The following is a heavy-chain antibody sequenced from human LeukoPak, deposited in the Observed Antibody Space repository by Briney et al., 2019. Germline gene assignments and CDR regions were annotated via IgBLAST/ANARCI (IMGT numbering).Heavy chain of an antibody. Sequence: SETLSLTCTVSGGSISSSFWSWIREPAGKGLGWVGLLYTRRSNNYNPSLKSRVTISVDTSKNQFSLQLNSLTAADTAVYHCARDRPPPSPSKSYDILTGYYYYYDMDVWGQGTTVTVS. J-gene: IGHJ6*02. CDR3: ARDRPPPSPSKSYDILTGYYYYYDMDV. D-gene: IGHD3-9*01. V-gene: IGHV4-4*07. CDR2: LYTRRSN. CDR1: GGSISSSF.